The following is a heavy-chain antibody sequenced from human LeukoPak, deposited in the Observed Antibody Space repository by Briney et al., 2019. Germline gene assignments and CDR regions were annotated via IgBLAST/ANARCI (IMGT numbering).Heavy chain of an antibody. CDR3: AMHTVIASSWSLDY. Sequence: PSETQSLNCSVSGYSISSSSYYWGWIRQTPGKGLEWIGSIYYSGITYNNPSLKSRVTISVDTSKNQRSLKLTSVTAADTAVYYCAMHTVIASSWSLDYWGQGTLVTVSS. D-gene: IGHD6-13*01. CDR1: GYSISSSSYY. J-gene: IGHJ4*02. CDR2: IYYSGIT. V-gene: IGHV4-39*01.